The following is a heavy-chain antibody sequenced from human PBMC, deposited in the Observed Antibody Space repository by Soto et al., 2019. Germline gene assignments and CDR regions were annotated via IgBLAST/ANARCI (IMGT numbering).Heavy chain of an antibody. CDR1: GYSFTSHV. CDR2: IKPGTGDT. V-gene: IGHV1-3*01. Sequence: ASVKVSCKASGYSFTSHVIHWLRQAPGQRLEWVGWIKPGTGDTKFLQEFQGRLTITRDTSATTAYMELSNLRSGDTAVYYCARGYYYDSSGYYFDNWGQGTVVTVPS. J-gene: IGHJ4*02. CDR3: ARGYYYDSSGYYFDN. D-gene: IGHD3-22*01.